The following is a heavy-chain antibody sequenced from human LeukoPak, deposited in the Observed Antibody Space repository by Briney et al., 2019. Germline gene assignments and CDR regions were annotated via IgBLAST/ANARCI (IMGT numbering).Heavy chain of an antibody. Sequence: GGSLRLSCAASGFTFSSYWMSWVRQAPGKGLEWVANIKQDGSEKYYVDSVKGRFTISRDNAKNSLYLQMNSLRAEDTAVYYCARDRNAEIFCSGGSCYSDYWGQGTLVTVSS. CDR1: GFTFSSYW. D-gene: IGHD2-15*01. CDR2: IKQDGSEK. CDR3: ARDRNAEIFCSGGSCYSDY. V-gene: IGHV3-7*01. J-gene: IGHJ4*02.